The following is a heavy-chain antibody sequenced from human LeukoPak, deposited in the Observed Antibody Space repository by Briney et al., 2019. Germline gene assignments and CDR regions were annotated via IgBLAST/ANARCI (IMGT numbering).Heavy chain of an antibody. CDR1: GFPFSSYW. V-gene: IGHV3-74*03. Sequence: GGSLRLSCEPPGFPFSSYWMLWGRQAPGKGLVWVSRISGDGTIKTYADFVRGRFTISRDNTKNILYLQMNSLKVEDTAIYFCSRSQFDYWGQGVLVTVSS. CDR3: SRSQFDY. J-gene: IGHJ4*02. CDR2: ISGDGTIK.